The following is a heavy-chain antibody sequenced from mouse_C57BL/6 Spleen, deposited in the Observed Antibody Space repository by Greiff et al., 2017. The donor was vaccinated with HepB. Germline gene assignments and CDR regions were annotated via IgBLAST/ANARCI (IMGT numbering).Heavy chain of an antibody. CDR2: IYPGDGDT. V-gene: IGHV1-82*01. Sequence: VQLQESGPELVKPGASVKISCKASGYAFSSSWMNWVKQRPGKGLEWIGRIYPGDGDTNYNGKFKGKATLTADKSSSTAYMQLSSLTSEDSAVYFCARDYYGRSLGDYWGQGTTLTVSS. CDR1: GYAFSSSW. D-gene: IGHD1-1*01. CDR3: ARDYYGRSLGDY. J-gene: IGHJ2*01.